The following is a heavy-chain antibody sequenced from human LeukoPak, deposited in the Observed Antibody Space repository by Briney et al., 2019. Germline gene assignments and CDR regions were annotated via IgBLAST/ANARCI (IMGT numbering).Heavy chain of an antibody. D-gene: IGHD4-17*01. CDR1: GFTFSSYS. J-gene: IGHJ4*02. CDR3: ARAYYGDYFLDY. V-gene: IGHV3-33*08. CDR2: IWYDGSNK. Sequence: GGSLRLSCAASGFTFSSYSMNWVRQAPGKGLEWVAVIWYDGSNKYYADSVKGRFTISRDNSKNTLYLQMNSLRAEDTAVYYCARAYYGDYFLDYWGQGTLVTVSS.